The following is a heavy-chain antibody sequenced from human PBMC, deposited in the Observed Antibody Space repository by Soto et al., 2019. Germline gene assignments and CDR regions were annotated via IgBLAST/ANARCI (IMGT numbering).Heavy chain of an antibody. CDR2: ISSSGSTI. J-gene: IGHJ4*02. Sequence: ESGGGLVQPGGSLRLSCAASGFTFSSYEMNWVRQAPGKGLEWVSYISSSGSTIYYADSVKGRFTISRDNAKNSLYLQMNSLRAEDTAVYYCAGEATLWFGVPGFDYWGQGTLVTVSS. CDR1: GFTFSSYE. D-gene: IGHD3-10*01. V-gene: IGHV3-48*03. CDR3: AGEATLWFGVPGFDY.